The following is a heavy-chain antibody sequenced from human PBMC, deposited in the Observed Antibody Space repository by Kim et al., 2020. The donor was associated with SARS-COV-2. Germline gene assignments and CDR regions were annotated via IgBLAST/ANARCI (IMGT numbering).Heavy chain of an antibody. CDR3: ARGLSYGSGSYNY. J-gene: IGHJ4*02. V-gene: IGHV4-34*01. D-gene: IGHD3-10*01. CDR1: GGSFSGYY. CDR2: INHSGST. Sequence: SETLSLTCAVYGGSFSGYYWSWIRQPPGKGLELIGEINHSGSTNYNPSLKSRVTISVDTSKNQFSLKLSSVTAADTAVYYCARGLSYGSGSYNYWGQGTL.